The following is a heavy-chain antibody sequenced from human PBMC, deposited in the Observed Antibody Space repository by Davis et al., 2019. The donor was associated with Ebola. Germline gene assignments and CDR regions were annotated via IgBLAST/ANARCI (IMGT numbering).Heavy chain of an antibody. CDR3: ATRGLSSGWPDY. CDR2: IRSKANSYAT. V-gene: IGHV3-73*01. CDR1: GFTFSGSA. J-gene: IGHJ4*02. Sequence: GESLKISCAASGFTFSGSAMHWVRQASGKGLEWVGRIRSKANSYATAYAASVKGRFTISRDDSKNTLYLQMHSLRAEDTAIYYCATRGLSSGWPDYWGQGALVIVSS. D-gene: IGHD6-19*01.